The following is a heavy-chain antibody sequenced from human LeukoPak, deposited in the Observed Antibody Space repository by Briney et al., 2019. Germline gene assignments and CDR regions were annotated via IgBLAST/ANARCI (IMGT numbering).Heavy chain of an antibody. CDR2: IYPGDSDT. V-gene: IGHV5-51*01. D-gene: IGHD6-19*01. J-gene: IGHJ6*02. Sequence: GESLKISCKGSGYSFTSYWIGWVRQMPGKGLEWMGIIYPGDSDTRYSPSFQGQITISADKSISTAYLQWSSLKASDTAMYYCALAVAGDYYYYGMDVWGQGTTVTVSS. CDR3: ALAVAGDYYYYGMDV. CDR1: GYSFTSYW.